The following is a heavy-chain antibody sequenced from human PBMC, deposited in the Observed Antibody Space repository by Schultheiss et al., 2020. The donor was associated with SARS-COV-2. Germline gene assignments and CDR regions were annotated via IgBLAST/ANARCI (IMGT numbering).Heavy chain of an antibody. V-gene: IGHV4-61*01. J-gene: IGHJ6*02. Sequence: SETLSLTCTVSGGSISSSSYYWSWIRQPPGKGLEWIGYIYYSGSTNYNPSLKSRVTIAVDTSKNQFSLKLSSVTAADTAVYYCARQWVIPHLRYGMDVWGQGTTVTSSS. CDR2: IYYSGST. CDR3: ARQWVIPHLRYGMDV. D-gene: IGHD1-26*01. CDR1: GGSISSSSYY.